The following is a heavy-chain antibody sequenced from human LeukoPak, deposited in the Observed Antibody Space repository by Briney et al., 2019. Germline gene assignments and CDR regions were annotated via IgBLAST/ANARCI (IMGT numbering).Heavy chain of an antibody. V-gene: IGHV4-38-2*02. J-gene: IGHJ5*02. CDR1: TYSISSAYY. D-gene: IGHD6-13*01. Sequence: DPSETLSLTCSVSTYSISSAYYWGWIRQPPGKGLQWIGSIYHSGSTSYNPSLKSRVTISVDTSKNQFSLKLSSVTAADTAFYYCSRQYSTNWYDDRGWFDPWGQGTLVTVSS. CDR3: SRQYSTNWYDDRGWFDP. CDR2: IYHSGST.